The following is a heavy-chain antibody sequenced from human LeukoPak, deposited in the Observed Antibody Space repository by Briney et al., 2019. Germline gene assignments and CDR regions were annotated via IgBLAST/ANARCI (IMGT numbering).Heavy chain of an antibody. V-gene: IGHV4-4*07. D-gene: IGHD6-13*01. J-gene: IGHJ4*02. CDR1: GGSISSYY. CDR2: IYTSGST. CDR3: AKEGAAPGPDFVS. Sequence: SETLSLTCTVSGGSISSYYWSWIRQPAGKGLEWIGRIYTSGSTNYNPSLKSRVTMSVDTSKNRFSLKLNSVTAADTAVYDCAKEGAAPGPDFVSWGQGTLVIVSS.